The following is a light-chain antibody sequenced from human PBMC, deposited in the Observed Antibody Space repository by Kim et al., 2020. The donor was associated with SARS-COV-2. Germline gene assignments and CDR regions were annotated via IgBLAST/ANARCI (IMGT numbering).Light chain of an antibody. V-gene: IGLV8-61*01. CDR2: TTN. CDR1: TGSVSTNSS. J-gene: IGLJ3*02. Sequence: GGTVTLTCGLSTGSVSTNSSPSWYQQSPGQTPRTLIYTTNIRSSGVPDRFSGSILGNKAALTITGAQADDESDYYCVLYMGSGIWVFGGGTQLTVL. CDR3: VLYMGSGIWV.